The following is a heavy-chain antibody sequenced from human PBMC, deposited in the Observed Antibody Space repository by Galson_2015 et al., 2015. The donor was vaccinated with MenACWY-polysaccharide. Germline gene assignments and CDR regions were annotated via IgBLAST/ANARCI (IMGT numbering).Heavy chain of an antibody. CDR2: IHATGST. J-gene: IGHJ2*01. CDR3: ARRSLGNWYFDL. V-gene: IGHV4-4*07. D-gene: IGHD7-27*01. Sequence: LSLTCTVSHGSITSYYWSWIRQPAGKGLEWIGRIHATGSTTYNPSFRSRVTMSVDMSKNQCSLSLTSVSAADTAVYYCARRSLGNWYFDLWGRGTLV. CDR1: HGSITSYY.